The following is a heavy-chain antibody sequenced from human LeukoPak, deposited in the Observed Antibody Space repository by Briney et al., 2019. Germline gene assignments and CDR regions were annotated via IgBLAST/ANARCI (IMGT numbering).Heavy chain of an antibody. CDR1: GYTFTSYG. CDR3: ARDPPYSSSPHGAFDI. CDR2: ISAYNGNT. Sequence: ASVKVSCKASGYTFTSYGISWVRQAPGQGLEWMGWISAYNGNTNYAQKLRGRVTMTTDTSTSTAYMELRSLRSDDTAVYYCARDPPYSSSPHGAFDIWGQGTMVTVSS. D-gene: IGHD6-6*01. V-gene: IGHV1-18*01. J-gene: IGHJ3*02.